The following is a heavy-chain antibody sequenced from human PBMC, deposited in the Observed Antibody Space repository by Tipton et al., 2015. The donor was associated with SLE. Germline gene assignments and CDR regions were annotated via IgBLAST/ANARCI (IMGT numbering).Heavy chain of an antibody. Sequence: SLRLSCVASGFSFRNYGVHWLRRAPGKGLEWVALIWYDGRDKYYADSVKGRFTISRDNSKNTLYLQMNSLRAEDTAVYYCAKDIVATTPIYGMDVWGQGTTVTVSS. D-gene: IGHD5-12*01. J-gene: IGHJ6*02. CDR3: AKDIVATTPIYGMDV. CDR2: IWYDGRDK. CDR1: GFSFRNYG. V-gene: IGHV3-30*02.